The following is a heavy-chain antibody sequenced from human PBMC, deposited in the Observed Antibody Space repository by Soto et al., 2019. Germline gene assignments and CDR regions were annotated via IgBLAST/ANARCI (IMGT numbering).Heavy chain of an antibody. Sequence: KPSETLSLTCTVSGASISGFYWSWIRKSAGKGLEWIGRIYATGTTDYNPSLKSRVMMSVDTSKKQFSLKLRSVTAADTAVYYCVRDGTKTLRDWFDPWGQGISVTDSS. CDR1: GASISGFY. D-gene: IGHD1-1*01. V-gene: IGHV4-4*07. CDR2: IYATGTT. J-gene: IGHJ5*02. CDR3: VRDGTKTLRDWFDP.